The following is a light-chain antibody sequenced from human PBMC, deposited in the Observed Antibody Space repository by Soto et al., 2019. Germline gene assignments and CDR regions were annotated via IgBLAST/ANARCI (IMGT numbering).Light chain of an antibody. V-gene: IGLV1-40*01. Sequence: QSVLTQPPSVSGAPGQRVTISCTGSISSIGAGYDVHWYQQLPGTAPKLLIYGNSNRPSGVPDRFSGSKSGTSASLAITGLQAEDEADYYCQSYDSSLSGVFGGGTKLTVL. CDR1: ISSIGAGYD. J-gene: IGLJ3*02. CDR3: QSYDSSLSGV. CDR2: GNS.